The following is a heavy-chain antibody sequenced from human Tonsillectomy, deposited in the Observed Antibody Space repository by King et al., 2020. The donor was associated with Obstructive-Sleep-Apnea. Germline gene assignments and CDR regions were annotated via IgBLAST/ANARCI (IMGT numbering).Heavy chain of an antibody. CDR3: AKSIITMIRGVIIEGYYFEY. J-gene: IGHJ4*02. D-gene: IGHD3-10*01. V-gene: IGHV3-23*04. CDR2: VSGSGDST. CDR1: GFTFSSYA. Sequence: VQLVESGGGLVQPGGSLRLSCAVSGFTFSSYAMSWVRQAPGKGLEWVSGVSGSGDSTHYADSVKGRFTISRDNSKNTLYLQMNSLRAEDTAVNYCAKSIITMIRGVIIEGYYFEYWGQGTLVTVSS.